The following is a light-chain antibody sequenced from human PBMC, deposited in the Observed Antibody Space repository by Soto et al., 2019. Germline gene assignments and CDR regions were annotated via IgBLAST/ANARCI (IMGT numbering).Light chain of an antibody. Sequence: QLVLTQPPSASGTPGQRVIISCSGSSSNIGTNFVNWYQQLPGTAPKLLLYNDNQRPSGVPDRFSGSRSGTSASLAISGLQSEDGADYYCPAWDDSVTGPVFGGGTQLTVL. V-gene: IGLV1-44*01. CDR2: NDN. CDR3: PAWDDSVTGPV. CDR1: SSNIGTNF. J-gene: IGLJ7*01.